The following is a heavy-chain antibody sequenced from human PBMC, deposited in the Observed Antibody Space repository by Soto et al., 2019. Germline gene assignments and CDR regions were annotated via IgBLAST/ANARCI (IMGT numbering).Heavy chain of an antibody. CDR1: GDSVSSNSAA. CDR3: ARDPVGITGTSDGMDV. D-gene: IGHD1-7*01. CDR2: TYYRSKWYN. Sequence: LSLTCVISGDSVSSNSAAWNWIRQSPSRGLEWLGRTYYRSKWYNDYAVSVKSRITINPDTSKNQFSLQLNSVTPEDTAVYYCARDPVGITGTSDGMDVWGQGTTVTVSS. J-gene: IGHJ6*02. V-gene: IGHV6-1*01.